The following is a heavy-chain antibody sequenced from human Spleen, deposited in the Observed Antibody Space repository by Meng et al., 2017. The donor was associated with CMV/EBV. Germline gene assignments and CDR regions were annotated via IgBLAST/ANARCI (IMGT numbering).Heavy chain of an antibody. CDR3: AKDLRISMVVIGGDDGFDL. CDR2: INSDGSST. V-gene: IGHV3-74*01. Sequence: GGSLRLSCAASGFTFSSYWMHWVRQAPGKGLVWVSRINSDGSSTSYADSVKGRSTISRDNSKNMVYLQLKSLRAEDTAVYYCAKDLRISMVVIGGDDGFDLWGQGTMVTVSS. CDR1: GFTFSSYW. J-gene: IGHJ3*01. D-gene: IGHD3-10*01.